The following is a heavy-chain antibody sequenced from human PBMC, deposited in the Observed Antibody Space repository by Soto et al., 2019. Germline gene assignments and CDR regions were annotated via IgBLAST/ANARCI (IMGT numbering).Heavy chain of an antibody. D-gene: IGHD3-10*01. CDR1: GYTFSNYA. Sequence: VQLLESGGGLVPPGGSLRLSCAASGYTFSNYAMSWVRQAPGKGLEWVSTIRGNGDGTYYADSVKGRFTISRDNSKNTLSLQMNSLRVEDTALYYGAAAGAGTFDLWGQGTMVTVSS. CDR3: AAAGAGTFDL. CDR2: IRGNGDGT. V-gene: IGHV3-23*01. J-gene: IGHJ3*01.